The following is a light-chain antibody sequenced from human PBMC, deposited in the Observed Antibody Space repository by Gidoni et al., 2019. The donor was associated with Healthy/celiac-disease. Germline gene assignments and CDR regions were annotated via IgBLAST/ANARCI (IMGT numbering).Light chain of an antibody. CDR3: QQRYSPPRT. J-gene: IGKJ1*01. CDR2: AAS. Sequence: DIQMTQSPSSLSASVGDRVTITCRASQSISSYLNWYQQKPGKAPKLLIYAASSLQSGVPSRFSGIGSGTDFTLPISSLQPEDFATYYCQQRYSPPRTFGQGTKVEIK. CDR1: QSISSY. V-gene: IGKV1-39*01.